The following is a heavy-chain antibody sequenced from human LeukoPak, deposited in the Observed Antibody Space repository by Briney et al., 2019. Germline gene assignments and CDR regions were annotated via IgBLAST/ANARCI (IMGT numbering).Heavy chain of an antibody. J-gene: IGHJ4*02. V-gene: IGHV3-23*01. CDR3: AKDIFAWSFHR. CDR2: IGGDSRT. Sequence: PGGSLRLSCAASGFTFSPSAVSWVRQAPGEGLQWVSGIGGDSRTHYTDPVAGGFTISRDNSKNVLYLQMDNLRVEDTAVYYCAKDIFAWSFHRWGQGTLVTVSS. CDR1: GFTFSPSA. D-gene: IGHD3-3*01.